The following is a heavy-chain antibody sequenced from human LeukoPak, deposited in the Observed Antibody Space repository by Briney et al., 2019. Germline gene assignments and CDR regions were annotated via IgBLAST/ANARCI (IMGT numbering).Heavy chain of an antibody. CDR1: GYTFTSYY. D-gene: IGHD3-3*01. CDR3: ARGAITIFGVVIIESAFDI. V-gene: IGHV1-46*01. CDR2: INPSGGST. Sequence: ASVKVSCKASGYTFTSYYMHWVRQAPGQGLEWMGLINPSGGSTSYAQKFQGGVTMTRDTSTSTVYMELSSLRSEDTAVYYCARGAITIFGVVIIESAFDIWGQGTMVTVSS. J-gene: IGHJ3*02.